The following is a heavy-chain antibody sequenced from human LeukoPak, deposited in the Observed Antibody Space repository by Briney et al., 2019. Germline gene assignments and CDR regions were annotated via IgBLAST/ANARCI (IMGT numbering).Heavy chain of an antibody. J-gene: IGHJ6*02. V-gene: IGHV3-74*01. CDR1: GFTFTTYW. CDR3: ARDAVDTANAV. Sequence: GGSLRLSCAASGFTFTTYWMHWVRQALGKGLVWVSHINSDGSITSYADSVKGRFTISRDNAKNTLYLQMNSLRAEDTAVYYCARDAVDTANAVWSQGTTVTVSS. D-gene: IGHD5-18*01. CDR2: INSDGSIT.